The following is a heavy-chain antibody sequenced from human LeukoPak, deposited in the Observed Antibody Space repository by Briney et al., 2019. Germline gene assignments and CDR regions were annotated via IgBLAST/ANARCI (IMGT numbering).Heavy chain of an antibody. V-gene: IGHV3-30*03. D-gene: IGHD2-15*01. CDR1: GFTFSSYG. CDR3: ARDLLLGIHGLYYYYYGMDV. CDR2: ISYDGSNK. Sequence: GRSLRLSCAASGFTFSSYGMHWVRQAPGKGLEWVAVISYDGSNKYYADSVKGRFTISRDNSKNTLYLQMNSLRAEDTAVYYCARDLLLGIHGLYYYYYGMDVWGQGTTVTVSS. J-gene: IGHJ6*02.